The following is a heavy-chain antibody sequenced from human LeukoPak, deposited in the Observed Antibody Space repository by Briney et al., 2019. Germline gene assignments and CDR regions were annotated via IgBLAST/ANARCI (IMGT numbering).Heavy chain of an antibody. Sequence: GSLRLSCAASGFTFSSYGMHWVRQAPGKGLEWVAVISYDGSNKYYADSVKGRFTISRDNSKNTLYLQMNSLRAEDTAVYYCAKVVGYYDSSGYELFDYWGQGTLVTVSS. D-gene: IGHD3-22*01. J-gene: IGHJ4*02. V-gene: IGHV3-30*18. CDR2: ISYDGSNK. CDR1: GFTFSSYG. CDR3: AKVVGYYDSSGYELFDY.